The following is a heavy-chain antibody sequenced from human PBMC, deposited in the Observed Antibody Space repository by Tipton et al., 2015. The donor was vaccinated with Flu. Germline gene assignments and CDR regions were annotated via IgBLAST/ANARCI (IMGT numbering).Heavy chain of an antibody. D-gene: IGHD3-10*01. CDR2: TYQRSMWHH. J-gene: IGHJ5*02. CDR1: GDGVSSNVAT. Sequence: LVKPTQTLSLTCVISGDGVSSNVATWNWIRQSPSRGLEWLGKTYQRSMWHHIYAVSLRGRITITPDTSKNQFSLQLNSVTPEDTAVYYCARGSGSGPKDWFDPWGQGTQVTVSA. V-gene: IGHV6-1*01. CDR3: ARGSGSGPKDWFDP.